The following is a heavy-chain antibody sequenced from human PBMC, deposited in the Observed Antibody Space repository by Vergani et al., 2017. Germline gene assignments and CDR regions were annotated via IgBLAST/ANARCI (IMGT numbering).Heavy chain of an antibody. Sequence: EVQLVEYGGGLIQPGGSLRVSCGASGFTFSSHEMNWVRQAPGKGLEWVSYISSSGNTIYYADSVKGRFTISRDNSKNTLYLQMNSLRGEDTAVYYCARDPGLGVIAARYPDYWGQGTLVTVSS. D-gene: IGHD6-6*01. CDR1: GFTFSSHE. J-gene: IGHJ4*02. CDR2: ISSSGNTI. CDR3: ARDPGLGVIAARYPDY. V-gene: IGHV3-48*03.